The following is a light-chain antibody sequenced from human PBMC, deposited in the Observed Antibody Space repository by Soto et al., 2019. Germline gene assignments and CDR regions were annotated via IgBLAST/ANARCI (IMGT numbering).Light chain of an antibody. CDR2: GDT. J-gene: IGLJ3*02. CDR3: QSYDSSLSGSV. CDR1: SSNIGAGYD. Sequence: QSVLTQPPSVSGAPGQRVTMSCTGSSSNIGAGYDVQWYQQLPGTAPKLLIYGDTNRPSGVPDRFSGSNSGTSASLAITGLQAEDESDYYCQSYDSSLSGSVFGGGTKLTVL. V-gene: IGLV1-40*01.